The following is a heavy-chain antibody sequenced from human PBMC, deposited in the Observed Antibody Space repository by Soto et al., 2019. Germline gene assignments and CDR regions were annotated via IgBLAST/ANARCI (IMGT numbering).Heavy chain of an antibody. CDR2: TYYRSKWYN. CDR1: GDIVSIDSAS. V-gene: IGHV6-1*01. CDR3: ARWAHEGEAFDI. Sequence: PXXTLLISCAISGDIVSIDSASVNWLRQSPSRGLEWLGRTYYRSKWYNDYAVSVKSRITINPDTSKNQFSLQLNSVTPEDTAVYYCARWAHEGEAFDIWAQGKMVTVSS. J-gene: IGHJ3*02. D-gene: IGHD1-26*01.